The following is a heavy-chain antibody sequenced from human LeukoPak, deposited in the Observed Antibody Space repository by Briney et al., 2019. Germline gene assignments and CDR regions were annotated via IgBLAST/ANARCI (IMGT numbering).Heavy chain of an antibody. J-gene: IGHJ4*02. V-gene: IGHV1-2*02. CDR1: GYTFIGYY. D-gene: IGHD2-15*01. Sequence: ASVKVSCKASGYTFIGYYLHWVGHAPGQGLEWMGWINPHNGDTNYAQKFQGRVTMTRDTSITTAYMELSRLKSDDTAVYYCATVRDIVVGGGPYYFDYWGQGTLVTVSS. CDR3: ATVRDIVVGGGPYYFDY. CDR2: INPHNGDT.